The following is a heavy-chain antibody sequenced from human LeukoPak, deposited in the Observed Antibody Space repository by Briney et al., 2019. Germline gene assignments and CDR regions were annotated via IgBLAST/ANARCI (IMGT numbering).Heavy chain of an antibody. Sequence: GGSLRLSCAASGFTFSSYAMSWVRQAPGKGLEWVSAISGSGGSTYYADSVKGRFTISRDNSKNTLYLQMNSLRAEDTAVYYCAKVGQNTLRYLDWLSLYFDYWGQGTLVTVSS. CDR2: ISGSGGST. CDR1: GFTFSSYA. J-gene: IGHJ4*02. CDR3: AKVGQNTLRYLDWLSLYFDY. V-gene: IGHV3-23*01. D-gene: IGHD3-9*01.